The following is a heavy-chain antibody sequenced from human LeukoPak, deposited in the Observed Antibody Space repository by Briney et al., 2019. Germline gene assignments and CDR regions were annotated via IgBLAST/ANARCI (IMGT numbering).Heavy chain of an antibody. Sequence: PSETLSLTCAVYGGSFSGYYWSWIRQPPGKGLEWIGEINHSGSTNYNPSLKSRVTISVDTSKNQFSLELSSVTAADTAVYYCARTPPTYCSGGSCYTRGYYYYMDVWGKGTTVTVSS. CDR2: INHSGST. CDR1: GGSFSGYY. J-gene: IGHJ6*03. CDR3: ARTPPTYCSGGSCYTRGYYYYMDV. V-gene: IGHV4-34*01. D-gene: IGHD2-15*01.